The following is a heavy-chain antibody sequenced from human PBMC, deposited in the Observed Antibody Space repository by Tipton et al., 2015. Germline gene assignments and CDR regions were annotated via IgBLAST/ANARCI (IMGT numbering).Heavy chain of an antibody. CDR1: GFSFSNYA. CDR2: ISGSGGST. CDR3: AKPRGLYYYDSSGPFDY. J-gene: IGHJ4*02. V-gene: IGHV3-23*01. D-gene: IGHD3-22*01. Sequence: SLRLSCAASGFSFSNYAINWVRQAPGKGLEWVSGISGSGGSTNYADSVQGRFTISRDNSKNTVSLQMNSLRIEDTAVYYCAKPRGLYYYDSSGPFDYWGQGTLVTVSS.